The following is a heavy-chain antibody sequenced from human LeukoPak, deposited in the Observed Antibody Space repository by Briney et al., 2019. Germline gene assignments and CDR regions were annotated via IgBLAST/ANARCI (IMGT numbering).Heavy chain of an antibody. Sequence: PGGSLRLSCAASGFTFSSYAMSWVRQAPGKGLEWVSAISGSGGSTYYADSVKGRFTISRDNSKNTLYLQMNSLRAEDTAVYYCVRVHVGTDMVDIDYWGQGTLVTVSS. V-gene: IGHV3-23*01. J-gene: IGHJ4*02. D-gene: IGHD5-18*01. CDR1: GFTFSSYA. CDR3: VRVHVGTDMVDIDY. CDR2: ISGSGGST.